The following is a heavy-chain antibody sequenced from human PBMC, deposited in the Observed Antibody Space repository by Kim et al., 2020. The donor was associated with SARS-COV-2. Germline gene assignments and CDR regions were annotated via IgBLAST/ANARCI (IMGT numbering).Heavy chain of an antibody. CDR2: MKPDNGNT. V-gene: IGHV1-8*01. Sequence: ASVKVSCKASGYTFTTYDINWVRQATGQGLEWMGWMKPDNGNTGYAEKFQGRVTMTRDTSRGIAYMELSSLTSEDTAVYYCARGVSMVRGVLKISDFWGQGTLLTVSS. CDR3: ARGVSMVRGVLKISDF. J-gene: IGHJ4*02. D-gene: IGHD3-10*01. CDR1: GYTFTTYD.